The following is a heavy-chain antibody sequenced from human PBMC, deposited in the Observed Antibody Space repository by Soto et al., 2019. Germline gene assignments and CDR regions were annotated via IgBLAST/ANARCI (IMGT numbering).Heavy chain of an antibody. J-gene: IGHJ4*02. V-gene: IGHV3-21*01. D-gene: IGHD6-19*01. CDR2: ISSSSSYI. CDR1: GFTFSSYS. CDR3: ARDPIAVADKFDY. Sequence: PGGSLRLSCAASGFTFSSYSMNWVRQAPGKGLEWVSSISSSSSYIYYADSVKGRFTISRDNAKNSLYLQMNSLRAEDTAVYYCARDPIAVADKFDYWGQGTLVTVSS.